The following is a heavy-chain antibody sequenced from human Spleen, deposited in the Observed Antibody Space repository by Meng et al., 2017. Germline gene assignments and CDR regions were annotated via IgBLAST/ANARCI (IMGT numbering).Heavy chain of an antibody. V-gene: IGHV5-51*01. J-gene: IGHJ6*02. Sequence: KVSCKGSGYSFTSYWIGWVRQMPGKGLEWMGIIYPGDADTRYSPSFQGQVTISADKSTSTAYLQWSSLKASDTAMYYGARRSWVFDYGMDVWGQGTTVTVSS. D-gene: IGHD2-15*01. CDR3: ARRSWVFDYGMDV. CDR2: IYPGDADT. CDR1: GYSFTSYW.